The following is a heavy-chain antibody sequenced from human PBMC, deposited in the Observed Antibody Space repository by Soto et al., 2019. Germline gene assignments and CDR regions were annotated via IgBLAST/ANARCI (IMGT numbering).Heavy chain of an antibody. CDR1: GYSFTSYW. D-gene: IGHD6-19*01. Sequence: GESLKISCKGSGYSFTSYWIGWVRQTPGKGLVWMGIIYPGDSDTRYSPSFQGQVTISADKSISTAYLQWSSLKASDTATYYCARRIAVAVFNYWGQGTLVTVSS. J-gene: IGHJ4*02. V-gene: IGHV5-51*01. CDR3: ARRIAVAVFNY. CDR2: IYPGDSDT.